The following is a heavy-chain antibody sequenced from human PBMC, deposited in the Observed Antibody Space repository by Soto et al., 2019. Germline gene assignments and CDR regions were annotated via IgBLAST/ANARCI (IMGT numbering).Heavy chain of an antibody. V-gene: IGHV3-23*01. CDR1: GFTFSGYA. J-gene: IGHJ4*02. CDR2: VSIGGST. CDR3: AKRRGAGGHFDY. Sequence: GSRRLSCAASGFTFSGYAMGLVLHGPGKGLEWVAVVSIGGSTHYADSVRGRFTISRDNSKNTLSLQMNSLTAEDTAVYFCAKRRGAGGHFDYWGQGALVAVS. D-gene: IGHD2-15*01.